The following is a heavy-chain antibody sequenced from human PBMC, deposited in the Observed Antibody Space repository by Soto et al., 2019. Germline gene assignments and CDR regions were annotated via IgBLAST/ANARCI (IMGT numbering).Heavy chain of an antibody. CDR2: IYYSGNT. Sequence: PSETLSLTCAVSGDSISSTNWWSWVRQPPGKGLEWIGDIYYSGNTYYNPSLKTRVTISLDQSKSQFSLKLNSVTAADSAVYFCARLEGLATISYYFDYWGQGTLVTVSS. V-gene: IGHV4-4*02. CDR3: ARLEGLATISYYFDY. J-gene: IGHJ4*02. CDR1: GDSISSTNW. D-gene: IGHD3-9*01.